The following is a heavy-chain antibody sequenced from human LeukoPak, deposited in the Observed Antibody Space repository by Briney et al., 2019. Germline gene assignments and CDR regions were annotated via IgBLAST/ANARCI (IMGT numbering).Heavy chain of an antibody. Sequence: SVKVSCKASGGTFSSYAISWVRQAPGQGLEWMGGIIPIFGTANYAQKFQGRVTITTDESTSTAYMELSSLRSEDTAVYYCARDMGDGDAFDIWGQGTMVTVSS. D-gene: IGHD5-24*01. CDR1: GGTFSSYA. V-gene: IGHV1-69*05. CDR3: ARDMGDGDAFDI. J-gene: IGHJ3*02. CDR2: IIPIFGTA.